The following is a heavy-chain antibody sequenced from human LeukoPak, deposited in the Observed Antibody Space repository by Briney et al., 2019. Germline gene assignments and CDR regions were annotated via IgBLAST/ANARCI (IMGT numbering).Heavy chain of an antibody. J-gene: IGHJ4*02. Sequence: PGGSLRLSCAASGFTFSSYGMHWVRQAPGKGLEWVSSISPSSSYIYYADSVKGRFTISRDNAKNSLYLQMNSLRAEDTALYYCARDADGRVYGGLDYWGQGTLVTVSS. CDR2: ISPSSSYI. V-gene: IGHV3-21*04. D-gene: IGHD4-23*01. CDR1: GFTFSSYG. CDR3: ARDADGRVYGGLDY.